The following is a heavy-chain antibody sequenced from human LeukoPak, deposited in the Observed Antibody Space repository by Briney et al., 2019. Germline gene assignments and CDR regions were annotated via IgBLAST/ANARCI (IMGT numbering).Heavy chain of an antibody. CDR1: GFTFSSYA. CDR3: ARALGGSSSPLMG. Sequence: GGSLRLSCAASGFTFSSYAMSWVRQAPGKGLEWVSTISGSGGSTNYADSVKGRFTISRDNSKNTLYLQMNSLRAEDTAVYYCARALGGSSSPLMGWGQGTLVTVSS. D-gene: IGHD6-13*01. V-gene: IGHV3-23*01. CDR2: ISGSGGST. J-gene: IGHJ4*02.